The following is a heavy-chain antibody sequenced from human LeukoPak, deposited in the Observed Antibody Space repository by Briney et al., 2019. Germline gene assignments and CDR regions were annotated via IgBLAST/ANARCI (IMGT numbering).Heavy chain of an antibody. CDR3: ARELHLLYNWFDP. CDR1: GRSISIGAYY. D-gene: IGHD4-11*01. J-gene: IGHJ5*02. CDR2: IYYSGST. V-gene: IGHV4-30-4*02. Sequence: SDTLSLTCTLSGRSISIGAYYWSWIRQPPGKGLEWIGYIYYSGSTYYNPSLKSRVTISVDTSKNQFSLKLSSVTAADTAVYYCARELHLLYNWFDPWGQGTLVTVSS.